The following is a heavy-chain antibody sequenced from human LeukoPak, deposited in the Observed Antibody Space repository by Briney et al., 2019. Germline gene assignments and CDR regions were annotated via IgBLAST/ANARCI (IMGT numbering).Heavy chain of an antibody. CDR3: AGGTTFDP. J-gene: IGHJ5*02. D-gene: IGHD4-11*01. CDR1: GGSSSGYY. Sequence: SETLSLTCAVYGGSSSGYYWSWIRQPPGKGLEWIGEINHSGSTNYNPSLKSRVTISVDTSKNQFSLKLSSVTAADTAAYYCAGGTTFDPWGQGTLVTVSP. V-gene: IGHV4-34*01. CDR2: INHSGST.